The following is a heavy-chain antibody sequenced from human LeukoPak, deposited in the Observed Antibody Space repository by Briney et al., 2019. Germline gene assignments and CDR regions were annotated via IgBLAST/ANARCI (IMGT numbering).Heavy chain of an antibody. CDR2: IYTSGST. D-gene: IGHD3-22*01. CDR1: GASFSGYY. CDR3: TRELSGSQDS. V-gene: IGHV4-4*07. J-gene: IGHJ4*02. Sequence: SETLSLTCAVYGASFSGYYWSWIRQPAGKGLEWIGRIYTSGSTNYNPSLKSRVTMSVDTSKNQFSLKLSSVTAADTAVYYCTRELSGSQDSWGQGTLVTVSS.